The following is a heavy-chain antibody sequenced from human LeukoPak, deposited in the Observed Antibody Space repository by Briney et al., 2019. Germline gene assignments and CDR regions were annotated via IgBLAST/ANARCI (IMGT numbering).Heavy chain of an antibody. CDR1: GFTFSSYD. CDR2: IGTAGDT. V-gene: IGHV3-13*01. CDR3: ARVRYGGNSLDY. Sequence: GGSLRLSCAASGFTFSSYDMHWVRQATGKGLEWVSAIGTAGDTYYPGSVKGRFTISRESAKNSLYLQMNSLRAGDTAVYYYARVRYGGNSLDYWGQGTLVTVSS. J-gene: IGHJ4*02. D-gene: IGHD4-23*01.